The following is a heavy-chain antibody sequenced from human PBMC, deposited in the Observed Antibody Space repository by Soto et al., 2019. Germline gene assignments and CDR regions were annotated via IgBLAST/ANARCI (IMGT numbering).Heavy chain of an antibody. D-gene: IGHD2-2*02. CDR1: GYTFTSYG. CDR2: ISAYNGNT. CDR3: ARWVVVVPAAKPGPELRIGYYYGMDV. Sequence: ASVKVSCKASGYTFTSYGISWVRQAPGQGLEWMGWISAYNGNTNYAQKRQGRVTMTTDTSTSTAYMELRSLRSDDSAVYYCARWVVVVPAAKPGPELRIGYYYGMDVWGQGTTVTVSS. V-gene: IGHV1-18*01. J-gene: IGHJ6*02.